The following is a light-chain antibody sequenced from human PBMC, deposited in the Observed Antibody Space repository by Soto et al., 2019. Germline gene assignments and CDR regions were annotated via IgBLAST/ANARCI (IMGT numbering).Light chain of an antibody. CDR3: QQSYVIPLT. Sequence: DIQMTQSPSSLSASVGDRVTITCRASQSIRNNLNWYQQDPGKAPKLLIYAASSLQSGVPSRFSGSGSGTNFALTISSLQPEDFASYYCQQSYVIPLTFGGGTKVEIK. CDR2: AAS. V-gene: IGKV1-39*01. CDR1: QSIRNN. J-gene: IGKJ4*01.